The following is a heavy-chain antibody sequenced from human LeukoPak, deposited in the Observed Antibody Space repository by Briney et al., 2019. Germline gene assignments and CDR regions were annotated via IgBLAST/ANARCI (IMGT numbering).Heavy chain of an antibody. CDR3: AKKVDCSSTSCYGPWFDP. D-gene: IGHD2-2*01. CDR2: ISGSGGNT. CDR1: GFTFSSYA. Sequence: SGGSLRLSCAASGFTFSSYAMSWVRQAPGKGLEWVSAISGSGGNTYYADSVKGRFTISRDNSKNTLYLQMNSLRAEDTAVYYCAKKVDCSSTSCYGPWFDPWGQGTLVTVSS. V-gene: IGHV3-23*01. J-gene: IGHJ5*02.